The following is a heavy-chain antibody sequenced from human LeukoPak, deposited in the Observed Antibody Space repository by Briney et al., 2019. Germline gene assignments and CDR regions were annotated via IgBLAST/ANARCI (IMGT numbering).Heavy chain of an antibody. CDR1: GGTFSSYA. CDR3: ARDRPLRGYSYGDAFDI. J-gene: IGHJ3*02. D-gene: IGHD5-18*01. CDR2: IIPIFGTA. Sequence: ASVKVSCKASGGTFSSYAFSWVRQAPGQGLEWMGGIIPIFGTANYAQKFQGRVTITADESTSTAYMELSSLRSEDTAVYYCARDRPLRGYSYGDAFDIWGQGTMVTVSS. V-gene: IGHV1-69*13.